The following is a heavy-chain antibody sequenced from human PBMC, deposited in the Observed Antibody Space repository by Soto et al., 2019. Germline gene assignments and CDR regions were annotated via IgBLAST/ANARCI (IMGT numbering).Heavy chain of an antibody. Sequence: QVQLQQWGAGLLKPSETLSLTCAVSGGSFSGYYWSWIRQPPGKGLEWIGEIIHTGSTNYNPSLKSRLTISVDTSKKHFSLKLSSVTAADTAGYYCARVGQPPSDYWGQGTLVTVSS. CDR1: GGSFSGYY. CDR3: ARVGQPPSDY. D-gene: IGHD2-2*01. V-gene: IGHV4-34*12. CDR2: IIHTGST. J-gene: IGHJ4*02.